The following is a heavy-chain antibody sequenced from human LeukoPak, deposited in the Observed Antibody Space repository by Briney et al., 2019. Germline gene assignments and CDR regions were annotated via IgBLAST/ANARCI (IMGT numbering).Heavy chain of an antibody. CDR1: GFTFSGYA. CDR3: ARAWMATIIDY. D-gene: IGHD5-24*01. J-gene: IGHJ4*02. V-gene: IGHV3-30-3*01. CDR2: ISYDGSNK. Sequence: RRSLRLSCAASGFTFSGYAMHWVRQAPGKGLEWVSVISYDGSNKYCADSVKGRFTISRDNSKNTLYLQMSSLRAEDTAVYYCARAWMATIIDYWGQGTLVTVSS.